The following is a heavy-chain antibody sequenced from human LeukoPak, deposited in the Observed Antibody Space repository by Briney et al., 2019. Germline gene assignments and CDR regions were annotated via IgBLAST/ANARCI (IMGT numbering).Heavy chain of an antibody. V-gene: IGHV5-51*01. CDR2: FYPGDSDT. CDR3: ARRPDIVVVPGAKGEYNDAFDI. Sequence: GESLKISCQGSGYSFTNHWIGWVRQLPGKGLEWMGIFYPGDSDTTYSPSFQGQVTISVDKSIRTAYLQWSSLKASDTAMYYCARRPDIVVVPGAKGEYNDAFDIWGQGTVVTVSS. D-gene: IGHD2-2*01. J-gene: IGHJ3*02. CDR1: GYSFTNHW.